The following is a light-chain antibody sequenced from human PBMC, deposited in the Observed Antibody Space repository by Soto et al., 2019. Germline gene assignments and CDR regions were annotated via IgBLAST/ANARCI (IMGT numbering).Light chain of an antibody. CDR1: NRDVGSYNL. CDR3: SSYTTTSTLV. J-gene: IGLJ3*02. CDR2: EVR. V-gene: IGLV2-14*01. Sequence: QSALTQPASVSGSPGQSITIACTGTNRDVGSYNLVSWYQQRPGEAPKLIISEVRNRPSGISYRFTGSKSGNTASLTISGLHAEDEAYYYCSSYTTTSTLVFGGGTKLTVL.